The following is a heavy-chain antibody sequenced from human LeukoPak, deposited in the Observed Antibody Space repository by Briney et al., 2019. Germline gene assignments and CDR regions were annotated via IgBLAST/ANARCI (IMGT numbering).Heavy chain of an antibody. CDR3: AKSIVVVPAAFDYFDY. CDR2: ISGSGGST. J-gene: IGHJ4*02. Sequence: GGSLRLSCAASGFTFSSYAMSWVRQAPGKGLEWVSAISGSGGSTYYADSVKGRFTISRDNSKNTLYLQMNSLRAEDTAVYYCAKSIVVVPAAFDYFDYWGQGTLVTVSS. V-gene: IGHV3-23*01. CDR1: GFTFSSYA. D-gene: IGHD2-2*01.